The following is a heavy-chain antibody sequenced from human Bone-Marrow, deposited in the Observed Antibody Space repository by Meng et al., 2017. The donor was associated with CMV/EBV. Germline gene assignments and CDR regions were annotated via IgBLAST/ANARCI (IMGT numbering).Heavy chain of an antibody. CDR3: AKGDCRGTSCSLDY. J-gene: IGHJ4*02. CDR2: ISSSGSTI. CDR1: GFTFSSYE. V-gene: IGHV3-48*03. Sequence: GESLKISCAASGFTFSSYEMNWVRQAPGKGLEWVSYISSSGSTIYYADSVKGRFTISRDNAKNPLYLQMNSLRAEDTAVYYCAKGDCRGTSCSLDYWGQGNLVTVSS. D-gene: IGHD2-2*01.